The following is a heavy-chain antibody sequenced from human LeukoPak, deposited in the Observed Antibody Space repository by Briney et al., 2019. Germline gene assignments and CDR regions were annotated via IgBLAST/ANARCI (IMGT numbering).Heavy chain of an antibody. Sequence: PGGSLRLSCAVSGFTVTNNYMSWVRQAPGEGLEWVSVIYSDDNTYYADSVKGRFTISRDSSMNTLYLQMNSLRAEDTAVYFCARGGGAFCGNDCYRNFDFWGQGTLVTVSS. CDR2: IYSDDNT. J-gene: IGHJ4*02. CDR3: ARGGGAFCGNDCYRNFDF. V-gene: IGHV3-66*01. D-gene: IGHD2-21*02. CDR1: GFTVTNNY.